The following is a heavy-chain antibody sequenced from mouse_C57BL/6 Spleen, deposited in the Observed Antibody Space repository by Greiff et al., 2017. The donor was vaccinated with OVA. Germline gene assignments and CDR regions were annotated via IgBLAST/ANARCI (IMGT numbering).Heavy chain of an antibody. D-gene: IGHD2-5*01. V-gene: IGHV1-55*01. Sequence: QVQLKQPGAELVKPGASVKMSCKASGYTFTSYWITWVKQRPGQGLEWIGDIYPGSGSTNYNEKFKSKATLTVDTSSSTAYMQLSSLTSEDSAVYYCARGGAYYSNYEQYFDVWGTGTTVTVSS. CDR1: GYTFTSYW. J-gene: IGHJ1*03. CDR3: ARGGAYYSNYEQYFDV. CDR2: IYPGSGST.